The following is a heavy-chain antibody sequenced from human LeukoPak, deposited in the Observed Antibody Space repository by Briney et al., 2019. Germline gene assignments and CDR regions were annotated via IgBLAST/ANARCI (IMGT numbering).Heavy chain of an antibody. CDR2: LSGSGSST. CDR3: AKDGGLWVSAHWGDS. CDR1: GFIFNKHA. J-gene: IGHJ4*02. V-gene: IGHV3-23*01. D-gene: IGHD7-27*01. Sequence: PLGSLRLSCAASGFIFNKHAMSWVRQAPGKGLEWVSGLSGSGSSTDYADSVKGRFTVSRDNSKNTLFLQMNSLRAEDTAIYYCAKDGGLWVSAHWGDSWGRGTLVTVSS.